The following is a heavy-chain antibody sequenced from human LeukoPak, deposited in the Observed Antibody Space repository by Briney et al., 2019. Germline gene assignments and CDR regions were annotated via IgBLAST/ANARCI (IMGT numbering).Heavy chain of an antibody. Sequence: PGGTLSLSCALSGVTFSIYSINGVRHTPGEGVESVSYISSSSTTIYYADSVKGRFTISRDNAKNSLYLQMNSLRDEDTAVYYCARDPTLSSSWYFGFDYWGQGTLVTVSS. CDR2: ISSSSTTI. CDR1: GVTFSIYS. D-gene: IGHD6-13*01. CDR3: ARDPTLSSSWYFGFDY. V-gene: IGHV3-48*02. J-gene: IGHJ4*02.